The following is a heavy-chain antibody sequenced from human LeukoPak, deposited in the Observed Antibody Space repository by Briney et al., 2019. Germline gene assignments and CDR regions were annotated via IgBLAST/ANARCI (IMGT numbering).Heavy chain of an antibody. D-gene: IGHD6-13*01. V-gene: IGHV3-30-3*01. CDR2: ISYDGSNK. CDR1: GFTFSSYA. CDR3: ARDSGIAAAGYLT. J-gene: IGHJ5*02. Sequence: PGGSLRLSCAASGFTFSSYAMHWVRQAPGKGLEWVAVISYDGSNKYYADSVKGRFTISRDNSKNTLYLQMNSLRAEDTAVYYCARDSGIAAAGYLTWGQGTLVTVSS.